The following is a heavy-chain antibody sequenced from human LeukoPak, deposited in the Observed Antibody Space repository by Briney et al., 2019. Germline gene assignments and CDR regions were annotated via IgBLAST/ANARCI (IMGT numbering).Heavy chain of an antibody. D-gene: IGHD5-18*01. V-gene: IGHV1-18*01. CDR3: ARDPDTAMVQT. Sequence: ASVKVSCKASGYTFTSYGISWVRQAPGQGLEWMGWISAYNGNTNYAQKLQGRVTMTRNTSISTAYMELSSLRSEDTAVYYCARDPDTAMVQTWGQGTLVTVSS. J-gene: IGHJ5*02. CDR2: ISAYNGNT. CDR1: GYTFTSYG.